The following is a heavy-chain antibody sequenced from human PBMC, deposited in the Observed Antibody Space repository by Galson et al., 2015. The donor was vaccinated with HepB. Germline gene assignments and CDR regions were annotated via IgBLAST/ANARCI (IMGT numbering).Heavy chain of an antibody. J-gene: IGHJ6*03. CDR2: VYYSGST. D-gene: IGHD3-10*01. CDR1: GDSITTSY. CDR3: ARNRSHLKLISYYYYYMDV. V-gene: IGHV4-59*12. Sequence: SEPLSLTCTVSGDSITTSYWTWIRQPPWKGLEWLGYVYYSGSTNYNPSLESRITMSVDTSKNQFSLSLSSVTAADTAVYYCARNRSHLKLISYYYYYMDVWGKGTTVTISS.